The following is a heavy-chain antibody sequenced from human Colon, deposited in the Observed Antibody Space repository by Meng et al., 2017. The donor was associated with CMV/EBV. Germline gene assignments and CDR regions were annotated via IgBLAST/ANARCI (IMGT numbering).Heavy chain of an antibody. V-gene: IGHV3-48*03. CDR1: GFTFSSFE. CDR3: ARVAAHYYYGMDV. J-gene: IGHJ6*02. Sequence: GGSLRLSCAASGFTFSSFEMQWVRQAPGKGLEWIAYISGTGNTIYYADSVKGRFTISRDNAKNSLYLQMNSLRAEDTAVYYCARVAAHYYYGMDVWGQGTTVTVSS. D-gene: IGHD6-13*01. CDR2: ISGTGNTI.